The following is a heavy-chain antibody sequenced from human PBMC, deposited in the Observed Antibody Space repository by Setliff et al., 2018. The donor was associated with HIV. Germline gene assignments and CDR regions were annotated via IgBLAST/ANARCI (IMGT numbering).Heavy chain of an antibody. CDR3: ARDVEHMMDV. CDR2: ISPYNGHT. V-gene: IGHV1-18*01. CDR1: GYTFTTYG. J-gene: IGHJ6*02. Sequence: GASVKVSCKASGYTFTTYGISWVRQAPGHGLEWMGWISPYNGHTNYAQNFQGRVTMTTDTSTSTAYMELRRLRFDDTAVYYCARDVEHMMDVWGQGTTVTVS.